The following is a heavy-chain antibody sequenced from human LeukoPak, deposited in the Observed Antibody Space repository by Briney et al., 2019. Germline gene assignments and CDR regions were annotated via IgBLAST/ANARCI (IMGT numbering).Heavy chain of an antibody. CDR3: ARNVVTAIRAKYYYYGMDV. V-gene: IGHV4-39*07. D-gene: IGHD2-21*02. Sequence: SETLSLTCTVSGGSISSSSYYWGWIRQPPGEGLEWIGSIYYSGSTYYNPSLKSRVTISVDTSKNQFSLKLSSVTAADTAVYYCARNVVTAIRAKYYYYGMDVWGQETTVTVSS. J-gene: IGHJ6*02. CDR1: GGSISSSSYY. CDR2: IYYSGST.